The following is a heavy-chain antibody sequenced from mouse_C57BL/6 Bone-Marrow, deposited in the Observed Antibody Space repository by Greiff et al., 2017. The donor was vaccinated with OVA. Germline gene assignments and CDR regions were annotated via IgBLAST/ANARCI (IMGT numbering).Heavy chain of an antibody. CDR3: ARGAY. V-gene: IGHV1-80*01. J-gene: IGHJ2*01. CDR2: IYPGDGDI. CDR1: GYASSNKW. Sequence: QVQLKESGAELVKPGASVKISCKASGYASSNKWMNWVKQRPGKGLEWFGQIYPGDGDINYNGKFMGKATLTADKSSSTAYMQFSSLTSEDSAVYFCARGAYWGQGTALTVSS.